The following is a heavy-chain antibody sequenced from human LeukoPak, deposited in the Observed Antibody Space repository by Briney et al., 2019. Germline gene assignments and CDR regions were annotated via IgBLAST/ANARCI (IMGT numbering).Heavy chain of an antibody. J-gene: IGHJ5*02. CDR1: GFTFSIYS. CDR2: ISSSSSYI. V-gene: IGHV3-21*01. Sequence: GGSLRLSCAASGFTFSIYSMNWVRQAPGKGLEWVTSISSSSSYIYYADSVQGRFTISRDNAKNSLYLQMDSLRAEDTAVYYCAKGGSGLYRTYNWFDPWGQGTLVTVSS. CDR3: AKGGSGLYRTYNWFDP. D-gene: IGHD6-19*01.